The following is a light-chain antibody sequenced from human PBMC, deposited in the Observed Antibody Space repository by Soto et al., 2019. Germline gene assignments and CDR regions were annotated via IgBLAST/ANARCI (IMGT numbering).Light chain of an antibody. Sequence: DIVMTQSPATLSLSPGERATLSCRASQNVRSSLAWFQQRPGQAPRLLIHGASTRATGVPARFSGSGSGTEFTLTISSLRSEDSATYYCQQYNAWSPLITFGPGTKVDLK. CDR2: GAS. CDR3: QQYNAWSPLIT. J-gene: IGKJ3*01. CDR1: QNVRSS. V-gene: IGKV3-15*01.